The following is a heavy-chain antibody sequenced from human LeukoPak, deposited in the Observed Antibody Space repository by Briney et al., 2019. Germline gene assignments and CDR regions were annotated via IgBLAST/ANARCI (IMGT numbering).Heavy chain of an antibody. Sequence: ASVTVSCKASGYTFTGYYMHWVRQAPGQGLGWMGWINPNSGGTNYAQKFQGRVTMTRDTSISTAYMELSRLRSDDTAVYYCAREGGGSYTAVDYWGQGTLVTVSS. V-gene: IGHV1-2*02. CDR1: GYTFTGYY. CDR2: INPNSGGT. D-gene: IGHD1-26*01. J-gene: IGHJ4*02. CDR3: AREGGGSYTAVDY.